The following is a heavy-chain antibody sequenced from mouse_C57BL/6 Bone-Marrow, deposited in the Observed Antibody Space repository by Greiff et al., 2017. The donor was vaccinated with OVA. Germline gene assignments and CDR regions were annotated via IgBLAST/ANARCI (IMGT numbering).Heavy chain of an antibody. J-gene: IGHJ1*03. CDR3: ARGRGDGSSYNWYFDV. D-gene: IGHD1-1*01. Sequence: QVQLQQSGAELARPGASVKLSCKASGYTFTSYGISWVKQRTGQGLEWIGEIYPRSGNTYYNEKFKGKATLTADKSSSAAYMELRSLTSEDSAVYFCARGRGDGSSYNWYFDVWGTGTTVTVSS. CDR1: GYTFTSYG. CDR2: IYPRSGNT. V-gene: IGHV1-81*01.